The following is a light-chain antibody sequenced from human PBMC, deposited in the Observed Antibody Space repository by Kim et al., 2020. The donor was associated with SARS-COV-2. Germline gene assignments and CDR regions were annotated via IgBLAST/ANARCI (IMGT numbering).Light chain of an antibody. Sequence: VSPGERATHSARARQSVSSNLAWYQHKPGQAPRLLIYGASTSATGMPARYSGSGSGTECTLTVSSLQSEDIAVYYCQQYNNWPPLTFGGGTKVEI. CDR2: GAS. V-gene: IGKV3-15*01. J-gene: IGKJ4*01. CDR3: QQYNNWPPLT. CDR1: QSVSSN.